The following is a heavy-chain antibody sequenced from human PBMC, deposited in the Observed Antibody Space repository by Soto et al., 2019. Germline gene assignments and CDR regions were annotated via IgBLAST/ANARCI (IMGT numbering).Heavy chain of an antibody. CDR3: AKGKKHSGYELGYFDY. CDR2: IGWNSGSI. J-gene: IGHJ4*03. V-gene: IGHV3-9*01. CDR1: GFTFDDYA. D-gene: IGHD5-12*01. Sequence: EVQLVESGGGLVQPGGSLRLSCAASGFTFDDYAMHWVRQAPWKGLEWVSGIGWNSGSIGYADSVKGRFTISRDNAQHSRYLQMNSLRAEDTALYYCAKGKKHSGYELGYFDYWGQGTLVTVSS.